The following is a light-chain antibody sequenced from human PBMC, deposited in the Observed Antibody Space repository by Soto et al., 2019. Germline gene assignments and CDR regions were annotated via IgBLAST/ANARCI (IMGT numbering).Light chain of an antibody. CDR1: QSVSSSY. J-gene: IGKJ5*01. CDR2: GAS. Sequence: EIVFTQSPGTLSLSTGERATLSCRASQSVSSSYLAWYQQKPGEAPRLLIYGASSRDTGIPDRFSGSGSWTDFTLPISRLEPEDFAVYYCQQYGSSPTTFGQGTRLEIK. CDR3: QQYGSSPTT. V-gene: IGKV3-20*01.